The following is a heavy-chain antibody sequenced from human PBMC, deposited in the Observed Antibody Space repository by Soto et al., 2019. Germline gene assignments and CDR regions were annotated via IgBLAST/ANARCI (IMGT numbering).Heavy chain of an antibody. J-gene: IGHJ4*02. Sequence: PGGSLRLSCVASGFNFDGYDMHWVRQIPGKGMEWVAGITPSSGSIGYGDSFKGRFTISRDNAKNSLFLQMNSLRPEDTAMYYCAKDSEAVKTHYFECWRRGTLATVSS. CDR2: ITPSSGSI. CDR1: GFNFDGYD. D-gene: IGHD4-17*01. V-gene: IGHV3-9*01. CDR3: AKDSEAVKTHYFEC.